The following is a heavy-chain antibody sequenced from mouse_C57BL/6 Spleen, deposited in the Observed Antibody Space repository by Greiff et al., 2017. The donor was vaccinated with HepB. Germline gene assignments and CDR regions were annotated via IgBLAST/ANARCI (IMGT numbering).Heavy chain of an antibody. V-gene: IGHV1-26*01. CDR3: ARGYYGNYAGCAY. CDR1: GYTFTDYY. J-gene: IGHJ3*01. CDR2: INPNNGGT. Sequence: VQLQQSGPELVKPGASVKISCKASGYTFTDYYMNWVKQSHGKSLEWIGDINPNNGGTSYNQKFKGKATLTVDKSSSTAYMWLSSLTSEDSAVYYCARGYYGNYAGCAYWGQGTLVTVSA. D-gene: IGHD2-1*01.